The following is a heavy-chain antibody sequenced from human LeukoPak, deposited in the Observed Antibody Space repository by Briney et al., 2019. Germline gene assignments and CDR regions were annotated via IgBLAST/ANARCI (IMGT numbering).Heavy chain of an antibody. CDR3: ARKTDSGGQGDY. Sequence: PGGSLRLSCEASGFTFSNYGMSWVRQAPGKGLEWVSGISGGVYNTYYADSVKGRFTISRDNSKNTLYLQMNSLRAEDTAVYYCARKTDSGGQGDYWGPGTLVTVSS. CDR1: GFTFSNYG. D-gene: IGHD3-22*01. V-gene: IGHV3-23*01. J-gene: IGHJ4*02. CDR2: ISGGVYNT.